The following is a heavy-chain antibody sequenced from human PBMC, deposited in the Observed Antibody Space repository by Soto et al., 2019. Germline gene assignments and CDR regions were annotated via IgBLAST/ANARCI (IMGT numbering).Heavy chain of an antibody. D-gene: IGHD2-2*01. J-gene: IGHJ4*02. V-gene: IGHV1-69*13. Sequence: ASVKVSCKASGGTFSSYAISWVRQAPGQGLEWMGGIIPIFGTANYAQKFQGRVTITADESTSTAYMELGSLRSEDTAVYYGARGNPDIIVVPAAPNSRGRGVIITGVEYWRQGTLETVSS. CDR3: ARGNPDIIVVPAAPNSRGRGVIITGVEY. CDR2: IIPIFGTA. CDR1: GGTFSSYA.